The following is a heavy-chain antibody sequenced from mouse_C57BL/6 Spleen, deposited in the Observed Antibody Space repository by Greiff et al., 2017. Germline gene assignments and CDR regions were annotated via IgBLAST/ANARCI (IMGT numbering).Heavy chain of an antibody. D-gene: IGHD4-1*01. Sequence: EVMLVESGGDLVKPGGSLKLSCAASGFTFSSYGMSWVRQTPDKRLEWVATISSGGSYTYYPDSVKGRFTISRDNAKNTLYLQISSLKSEDTAMYYCARHDLGGFDYWGQGTTLTVSS. CDR1: GFTFSSYG. CDR3: ARHDLGGFDY. CDR2: ISSGGSYT. J-gene: IGHJ2*01. V-gene: IGHV5-6*01.